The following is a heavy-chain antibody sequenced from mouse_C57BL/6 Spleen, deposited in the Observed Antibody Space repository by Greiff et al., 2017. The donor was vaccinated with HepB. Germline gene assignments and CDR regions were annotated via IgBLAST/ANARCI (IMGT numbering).Heavy chain of an antibody. J-gene: IGHJ1*03. CDR3: ARRGGWLRRGNWYFDV. D-gene: IGHD2-2*01. V-gene: IGHV1-26*01. CDR1: GYTFTDYY. CDR2: INPKNGGT. Sequence: EVQLQQSGPELVKPGASVKISCKASGYTFTDYYMNWVKQSPGKSLEWIGDINPKNGGTSYNQKFKGKATLTVDKSSSTAYMELRSLTSEDSAVYYCARRGGWLRRGNWYFDVWGTGTTVTVSS.